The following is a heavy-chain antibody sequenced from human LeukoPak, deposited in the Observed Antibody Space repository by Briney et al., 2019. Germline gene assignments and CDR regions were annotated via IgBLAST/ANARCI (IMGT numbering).Heavy chain of an antibody. CDR2: IWYDGSNK. V-gene: IGHV3-33*01. D-gene: IGHD3-16*01. CDR1: GFTFSSYG. CDR3: ARDSPRIMITFGGVVDY. J-gene: IGHJ4*02. Sequence: GGSLRLSCAASGFTFSSYGMHWVRQAPGKGLEWVAVIWYDGSNKYYADSVKGRFTISRDNSKNTLYLQMNSLRAEDTAVYYCARDSPRIMITFGGVVDYWGQGTLVTASS.